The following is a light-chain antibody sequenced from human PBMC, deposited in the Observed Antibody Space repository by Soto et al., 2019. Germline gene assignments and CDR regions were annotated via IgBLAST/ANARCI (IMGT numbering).Light chain of an antibody. CDR3: QQLNSYPIT. Sequence: IQLTQSPSSLSASVGDRVTITCRASRGISSFLAWYQQKPGKAPKLLIYAASTLQTGVPSRFSGSGSGTDFTLTISRLQPADFATYYCQQLNSYPITFGQGTRLEIK. CDR2: AAS. CDR1: RGISSF. J-gene: IGKJ5*01. V-gene: IGKV1-9*01.